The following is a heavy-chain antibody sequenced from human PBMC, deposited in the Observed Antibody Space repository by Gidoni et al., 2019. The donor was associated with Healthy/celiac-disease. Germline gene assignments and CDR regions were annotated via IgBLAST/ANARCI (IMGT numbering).Heavy chain of an antibody. V-gene: IGHV4-39*01. J-gene: IGHJ4*02. CDR2: IYYSGST. Sequence: QLQLQESGAGLVKPSETLSLTCTVSGGSISSQSYYWGWIRQPPGKGLAWIGSIYYSGSTYYNPSLKSRVTISVDTSKYQFSLKLSSVTAADTAVYYCARGNGYSSGGEYYFDYWGQGTLVTVSS. CDR3: ARGNGYSSGGEYYFDY. D-gene: IGHD6-19*01. CDR1: GGSISSQSYY.